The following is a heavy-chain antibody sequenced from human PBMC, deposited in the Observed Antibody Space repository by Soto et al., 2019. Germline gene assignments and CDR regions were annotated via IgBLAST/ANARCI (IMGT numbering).Heavy chain of an antibody. CDR2: ISGSGGST. CDR1: GFTFSSYA. V-gene: IGHV3-23*01. CDR3: AKEGSGWYRAFDI. Sequence: GGSLRLSCAASGFTFSSYAMSRVRQATGKGLEWVSTISGSGGSTYYADSVKGRFTISRDNSKNTLYLQMNSLRAGDTAVYYCAKEGSGWYRAFDIWGQGTMVTVSS. J-gene: IGHJ3*02. D-gene: IGHD6-19*01.